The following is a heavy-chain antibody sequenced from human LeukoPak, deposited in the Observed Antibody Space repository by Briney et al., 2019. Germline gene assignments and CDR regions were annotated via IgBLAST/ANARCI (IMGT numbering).Heavy chain of an antibody. CDR3: ARENGPILTGYYTPWARGWFDP. CDR2: ISSSGSTI. Sequence: GGSLRLSCAASGFTFSSYEMNWVRQAPGKGLEWVSYISSSGSTIYYADSVKGRFTISRDNAKNSLYLQMNSLRAEDTAVYYCARENGPILTGYYTPWARGWFDPWGQGTLVTVSS. V-gene: IGHV3-48*03. D-gene: IGHD3-9*01. CDR1: GFTFSSYE. J-gene: IGHJ5*02.